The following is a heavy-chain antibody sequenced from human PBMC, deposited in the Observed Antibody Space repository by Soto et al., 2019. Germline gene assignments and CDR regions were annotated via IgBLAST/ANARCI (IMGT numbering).Heavy chain of an antibody. Sequence: SETLSLTCAVSDYSNSSGFYWGWIRQPPGRGLEWIGSIYHTGDTYYNPSLKSRVTLSVDTSKNQFSLKLSSLTAADTAVYFCARDTNSLDPWGQGTLVTVSS. CDR3: ARDTNSLDP. CDR1: DYSNSSGFY. D-gene: IGHD2-8*01. J-gene: IGHJ5*02. CDR2: IYHTGDT. V-gene: IGHV4-38-2*02.